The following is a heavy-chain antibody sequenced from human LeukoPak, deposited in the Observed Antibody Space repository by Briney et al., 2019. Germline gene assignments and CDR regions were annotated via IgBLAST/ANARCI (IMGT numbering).Heavy chain of an antibody. CDR1: GFTFDDYA. J-gene: IGHJ4*02. Sequence: PGGSLRLSCAGSGFTFDDYAMHWVRQAPGKGLEWVSGISWNSGRIGYADSVKGRFTVSRDNAENSLYLQMTNLRAEDTALYYCAKVAPISAAVGYFFDYWGQGTLVTVSS. CDR2: ISWNSGRI. D-gene: IGHD6-13*01. CDR3: AKVAPISAAVGYFFDY. V-gene: IGHV3-9*01.